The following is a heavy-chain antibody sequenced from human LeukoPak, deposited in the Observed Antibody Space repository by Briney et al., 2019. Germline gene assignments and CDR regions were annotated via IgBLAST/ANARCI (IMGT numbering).Heavy chain of an antibody. CDR2: IYYSGST. V-gene: IGHV4-59*01. CDR3: ARDDCGGDCYLDY. Sequence: SETLSLTRTVSGGSISSYYWSWIRQPPGKGLEWIGYIYYSGSTNYNPSLKSRVTISVDTSKNQFSLKLSSVTAADTAVYYCARDDCGGDCYLDYWGQGTLVTVSS. D-gene: IGHD2-21*02. CDR1: GGSISSYY. J-gene: IGHJ4*02.